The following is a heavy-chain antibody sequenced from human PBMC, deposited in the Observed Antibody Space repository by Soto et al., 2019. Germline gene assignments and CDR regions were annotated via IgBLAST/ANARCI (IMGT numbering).Heavy chain of an antibody. D-gene: IGHD3-10*01. CDR1: GFTFGDCG. Sequence: EVQLLESGGDSVQPGGSLRLSCAASGFTFGDCGMSWFRQALGKGLEWVSTIHYSGSYTHYPDSVKGRFTISRDNSRNILYLQLNSLRAEDTAVYHCAIDPSAHFPEYWGQGTLVTVSS. CDR2: IHYSGSYT. CDR3: AIDPSAHFPEY. J-gene: IGHJ4*02. V-gene: IGHV3-23*01.